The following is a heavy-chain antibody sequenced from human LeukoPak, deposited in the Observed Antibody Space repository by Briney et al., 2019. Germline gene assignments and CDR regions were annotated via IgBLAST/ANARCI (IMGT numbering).Heavy chain of an antibody. CDR1: GFPFSSYW. Sequence: GGSLRLSCVASGFPFSSYWMTWVRQAPGKGLEWVDNIKQDGSDKYYVDSVKGRFTISRDNAKNSLYLQMNSLRAEDTAVYYCAIIPRAAAGPSARSPFHYWGQGTLVTVSS. V-gene: IGHV3-7*01. CDR2: IKQDGSDK. D-gene: IGHD6-13*01. J-gene: IGHJ4*02. CDR3: AIIPRAAAGPSARSPFHY.